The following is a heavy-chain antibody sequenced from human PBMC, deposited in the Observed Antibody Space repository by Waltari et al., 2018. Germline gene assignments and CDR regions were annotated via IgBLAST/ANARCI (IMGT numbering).Heavy chain of an antibody. J-gene: IGHJ6*02. Sequence: EVQLVESGGGLVQPGGSLGLSCAASGFTFSNYWRGRVRQAAGKGLVWVSYISRDGTTQGYADPVKGRFTISRDDGKDTLYLQMNRPRAEDTAVYFCVRGGAMDVWGQGTTVTVSS. CDR2: ISRDGTTQ. CDR1: GFTFSNYW. CDR3: VRGGAMDV. V-gene: IGHV3-74*01.